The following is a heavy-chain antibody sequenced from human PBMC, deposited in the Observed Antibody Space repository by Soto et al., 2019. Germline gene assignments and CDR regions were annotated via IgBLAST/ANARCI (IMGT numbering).Heavy chain of an antibody. Sequence: QLQLQESGPGLVKPSETLSLTCTVSGGSISSSSYYWGWIRQPPGKGLEWIGSIYYSGSTYYNPSLKSRVTISVDTSKNQFSLKLSSVTAADTAVYYCARLSKLRDFWSGYYHSYYYYMDVWGKGTKVTV. J-gene: IGHJ6*03. CDR1: GGSISSSSYY. V-gene: IGHV4-39*01. CDR3: ARLSKLRDFWSGYYHSYYYYMDV. D-gene: IGHD3-3*01. CDR2: IYYSGST.